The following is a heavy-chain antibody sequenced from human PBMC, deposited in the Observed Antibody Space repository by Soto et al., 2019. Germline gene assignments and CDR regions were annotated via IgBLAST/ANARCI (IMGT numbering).Heavy chain of an antibody. V-gene: IGHV3-7*01. Sequence: GGSLRLSCAASGFTFSDYSMGWVRQSPGKGLEGVANIKQDGGEEDYVDSVKGRLTISRDNAKNSLYLQMNSLRAEDTAVYYCARIYYTSRGPTKYRAFDFWGQGTMVTVSS. CDR3: ARIYYTSRGPTKYRAFDF. CDR2: IKQDGGEE. D-gene: IGHD3-22*01. CDR1: GFTFSDYS. J-gene: IGHJ3*01.